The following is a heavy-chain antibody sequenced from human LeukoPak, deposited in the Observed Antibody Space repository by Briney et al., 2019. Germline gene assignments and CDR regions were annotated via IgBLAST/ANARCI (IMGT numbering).Heavy chain of an antibody. CDR3: ARILIAVAAPDY. Sequence: PSETLSLTCTVSGGSISSSSSSYYWGWIRQPPEKGLEWIGSIHYSESSYYNPSLKSRVTISVDTSKKQFSLRLSSVTAADTAVYYCARILIAVAAPDYWGQGTLVTVSS. V-gene: IGHV4-39*01. D-gene: IGHD6-19*01. CDR2: IHYSESS. J-gene: IGHJ4*02. CDR1: GGSISSSSSSYY.